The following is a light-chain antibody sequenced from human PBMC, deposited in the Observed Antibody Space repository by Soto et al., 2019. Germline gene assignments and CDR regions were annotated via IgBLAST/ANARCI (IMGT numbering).Light chain of an antibody. CDR1: QSVSSN. J-gene: IGKJ5*01. V-gene: IGKV3-15*01. Sequence: VMKQSPATLSVSPCERAALSARASQSVSSNLAWYQQKPGQAPRLLIYGASTRATGIPARFSGSGSGTEFTLTISSLQSEDFAVYYCQQYNDWPPKITFGQGTRLEIK. CDR2: GAS. CDR3: QQYNDWPPKIT.